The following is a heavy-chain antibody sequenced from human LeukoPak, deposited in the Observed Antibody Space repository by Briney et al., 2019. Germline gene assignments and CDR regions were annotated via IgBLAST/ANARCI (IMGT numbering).Heavy chain of an antibody. J-gene: IGHJ4*02. CDR2: ISSSGSTI. V-gene: IGHV3-48*03. D-gene: IGHD5-18*01. Sequence: GGSLRLSCAASGFTFSSYEMNWVRQAPGKGLEWVSYISSSGSTIYYADSVKGRFTISRDNAKNSLYLQMNSLRAADTAVYYCARAVRIQLWPPPFDYWGQGTLVTVSS. CDR3: ARAVRIQLWPPPFDY. CDR1: GFTFSSYE.